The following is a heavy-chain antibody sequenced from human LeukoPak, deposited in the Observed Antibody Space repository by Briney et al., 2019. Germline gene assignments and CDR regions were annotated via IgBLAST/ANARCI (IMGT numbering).Heavy chain of an antibody. Sequence: GGTLRLSCAASGFTFSSSDLSWVRPAPGKGLAWVSAISGGGDSTYYADSVKGRFTISRDNSKNTLHLQMNSLRAEETAVYYCAKVFGLGGHIGYVDYWGQGTLVTVSS. CDR2: ISGGGDST. CDR1: GFTFSSSD. CDR3: AKVFGLGGHIGYVDY. D-gene: IGHD5-12*01. V-gene: IGHV3-23*01. J-gene: IGHJ4*02.